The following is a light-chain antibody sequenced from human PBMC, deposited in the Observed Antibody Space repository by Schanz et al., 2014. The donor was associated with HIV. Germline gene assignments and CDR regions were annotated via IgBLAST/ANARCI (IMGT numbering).Light chain of an antibody. CDR3: SSYTSSSTVV. Sequence: QSALTQPASVSGSPGQSISISCTGTSGDVGSYNYVSWYQQHPGKAPKLMIYDVSNRPSGVSNRFSGSKSGNTASLTISGLQAEDEADYYCSSYTSSSTVVFGGGTKLTVL. J-gene: IGLJ2*01. CDR1: SGDVGSYNY. CDR2: DVS. V-gene: IGLV2-14*03.